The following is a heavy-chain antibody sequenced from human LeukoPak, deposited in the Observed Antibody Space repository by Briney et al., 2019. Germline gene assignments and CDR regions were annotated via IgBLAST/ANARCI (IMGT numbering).Heavy chain of an antibody. CDR1: GVTFSSHS. CDR3: ARGWYGPDS. V-gene: IGHV3-74*01. J-gene: IGHJ5*01. Sequence: GGSLRLSCAASGVTFSSHSMHWVRQAPGKGLVWVSGISRDGTSTNYADAVKGRFTIPRDNAKNTLYLQMNSLRVEDTAVYSCARGWYGPDSCGQGTLVTVSS. D-gene: IGHD2-15*01. CDR2: ISRDGTST.